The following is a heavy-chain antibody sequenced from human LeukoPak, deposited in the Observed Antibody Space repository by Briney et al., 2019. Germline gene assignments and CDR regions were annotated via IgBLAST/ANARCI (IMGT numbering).Heavy chain of an antibody. CDR3: ARTSIYYDSSGYRS. CDR2: INHSGST. V-gene: IGHV4-34*01. D-gene: IGHD3-22*01. Sequence: SETLSLTCAVYGGSFSGYYWSWIRQPPGKGLEWIGEINHSGSTNYNPSLKSRVTITVDTSKNQFSLKLSSVTAADTAVYYCARTSIYYDSSGYRSWGQGTLVTVSS. CDR1: GGSFSGYY. J-gene: IGHJ5*02.